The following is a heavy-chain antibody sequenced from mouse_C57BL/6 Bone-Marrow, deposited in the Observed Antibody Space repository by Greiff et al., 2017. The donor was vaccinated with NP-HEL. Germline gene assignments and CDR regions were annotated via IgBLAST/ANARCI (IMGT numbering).Heavy chain of an antibody. CDR3: ARNYVSSYWYFDV. D-gene: IGHD1-1*01. J-gene: IGHJ1*03. CDR1: GFTFSDYG. Sequence: EVQRVESGGGLVKPGGSLKLSCAASGFTFSDYGMHWVRQAPEKGLEWVAYISSGSSTIYYADTVKGRFTISRDNAKNTLFLQMTSLRSEDTAMYYCARNYVSSYWYFDVWGTGTTVTVSS. CDR2: ISSGSSTI. V-gene: IGHV5-17*01.